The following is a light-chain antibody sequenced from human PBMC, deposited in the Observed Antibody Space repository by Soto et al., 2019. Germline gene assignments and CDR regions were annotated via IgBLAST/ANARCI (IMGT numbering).Light chain of an antibody. V-gene: IGLV1-40*01. J-gene: IGLJ1*01. CDR3: QSYDSSLSGYV. Sequence: QSVLTQPPSVSGAPGQRVTISCTGSSSNIGAGYDVSWYQQLPGTAPKFLIHGNTDRPSGVPDRFSGSKSGTSASLAITGLQAEDEADYYCQSYDSSLSGYVFGTGTKVTVL. CDR2: GNT. CDR1: SSNIGAGYD.